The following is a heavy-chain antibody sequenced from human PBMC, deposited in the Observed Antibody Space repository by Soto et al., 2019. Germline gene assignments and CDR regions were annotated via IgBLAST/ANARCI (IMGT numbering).Heavy chain of an antibody. CDR3: ARSIVATITYYYYYYMDV. Sequence: SGPTLVNPTETLTLTCTVSGFSLSNARMGVSWIRQPPGKALEWLAHIFSNDEKSYSTSLKSRLTISKDTSKSQVVLTMTNMDPVDTATYYCARSIVATITYYYYYYMDVWGKGTTVTVSS. V-gene: IGHV2-26*01. J-gene: IGHJ6*03. D-gene: IGHD5-12*01. CDR1: GFSLSNARMG. CDR2: IFSNDEK.